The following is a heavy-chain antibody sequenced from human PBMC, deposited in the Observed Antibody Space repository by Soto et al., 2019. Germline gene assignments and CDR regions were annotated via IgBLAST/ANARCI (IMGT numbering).Heavy chain of an antibody. D-gene: IGHD1-26*01. J-gene: IGHJ4*02. CDR2: IYYSGST. Sequence: ETLSLTCTVSGGSISRYYWSWIRQPPGKGLEWIGYIYYSGSTNYNPSLKSRVTISVDTSKNQFSLKLSSVTAADTAVYYCARRYGSAIDYWGQGTLVTVSS. CDR1: GGSISRYY. CDR3: ARRYGSAIDY. V-gene: IGHV4-59*08.